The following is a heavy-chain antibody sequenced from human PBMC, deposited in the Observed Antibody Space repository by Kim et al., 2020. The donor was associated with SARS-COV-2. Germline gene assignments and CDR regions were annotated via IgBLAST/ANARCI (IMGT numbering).Heavy chain of an antibody. V-gene: IGHV3-20*03. D-gene: IGHD6-19*01. CDR3: ARAPRPGYSSGWINWFDS. J-gene: IGHJ5*01. Sequence: KGRFTISRDNAKNSLYLQMNSLRAEDTALYYCARAPRPGYSSGWINWFDSWGQGTLVTVSS.